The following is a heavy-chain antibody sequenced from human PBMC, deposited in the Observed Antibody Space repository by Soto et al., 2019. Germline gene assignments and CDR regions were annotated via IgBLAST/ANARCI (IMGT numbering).Heavy chain of an antibody. CDR1: GFTVSSNY. Sequence: EVQLVESGGGLVQPGGSLRLSCAASGFTVSSNYMSWVRQAPGKGLEWVSVISSGGSTYYTDSVKGRFTISRHNAKNTLYLQMNSLRAEDTAVHYWASGWRVDAFDIWGQGTMVTVSS. J-gene: IGHJ3*02. CDR3: ASGWRVDAFDI. CDR2: ISSGGST. V-gene: IGHV3-53*04. D-gene: IGHD3-3*01.